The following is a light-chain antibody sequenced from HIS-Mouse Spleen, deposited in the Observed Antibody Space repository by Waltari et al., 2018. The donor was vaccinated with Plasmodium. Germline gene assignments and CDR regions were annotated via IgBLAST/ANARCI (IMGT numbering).Light chain of an antibody. CDR3: QVWDSSSDRVV. CDR1: NTGSKS. V-gene: IGLV3-21*02. Sequence: SYVLTQPPSVSVAPGQTARITCGGNNTGSKSVHWYQQKPGQAPVLGVYYDSDRPSGNPERFAGSSSGDTGTLTISRVEAGDEADNYCQVWDSSSDRVVFGGGTKLTIL. CDR2: YDS. J-gene: IGLJ2*01.